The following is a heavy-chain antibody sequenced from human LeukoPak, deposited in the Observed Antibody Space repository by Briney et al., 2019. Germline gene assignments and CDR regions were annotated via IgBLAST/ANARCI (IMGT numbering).Heavy chain of an antibody. J-gene: IGHJ6*03. Sequence: PSETLSLTCTVSGNSISSGDNYWSWIRQPAGKGLEWIGRIYTSGSTNYNPSLKSRVTISVDTSKNQFSLKLSSVTAADTAVYYCARYSNPHHYYYYYMDVWGKGSTVTVSS. CDR3: ARYSNPHHYYYYYMDV. CDR1: GNSISSGDNY. CDR2: IYTSGST. D-gene: IGHD4-11*01. V-gene: IGHV4-61*02.